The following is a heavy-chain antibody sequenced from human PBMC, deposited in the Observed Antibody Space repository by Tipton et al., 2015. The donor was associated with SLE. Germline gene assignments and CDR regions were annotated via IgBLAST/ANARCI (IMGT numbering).Heavy chain of an antibody. CDR1: GGSITSSSYY. V-gene: IGHV4-39*01. J-gene: IGHJ4*02. Sequence: TLSLTCTVSGGSITSSSYYWGWIRQPPGKGLEWIGSIYYSGTTYYNPSLKSRVTISVDTPKNPFSLNLTSGTAADTAVYYCARQSSSWLYYFDYWGQGTLVAVSS. CDR2: IYYSGTT. D-gene: IGHD6-13*01. CDR3: ARQSSSWLYYFDY.